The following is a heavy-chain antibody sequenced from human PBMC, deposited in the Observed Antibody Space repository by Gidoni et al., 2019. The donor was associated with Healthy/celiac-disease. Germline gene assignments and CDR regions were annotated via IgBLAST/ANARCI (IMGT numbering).Heavy chain of an antibody. CDR3: ARGAPRGSSPCFDY. Sequence: EVQLVESGGGLGQPGGALRLSGAASGFTVSSNYMSWVRQAPGKGLEWVSVIYSGGSTYYADSVKGRFTISRDNSKNTLYLQMNSLRAEDTAVYYCARGAPRGSSPCFDYWGQGTLVTVSS. V-gene: IGHV3-66*02. D-gene: IGHD6-6*01. J-gene: IGHJ4*02. CDR1: GFTVSSNY. CDR2: IYSGGST.